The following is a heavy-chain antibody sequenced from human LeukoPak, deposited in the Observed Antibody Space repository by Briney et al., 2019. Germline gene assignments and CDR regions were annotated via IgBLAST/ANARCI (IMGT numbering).Heavy chain of an antibody. CDR2: IYHSGRT. V-gene: IGHV4-39*01. J-gene: IGHJ1*01. Sequence: SETLSLTCAVSGDYISSSSYYWGWIRQSPGTGLGRIGDIYHSGRTYYNPSLKSRVAISIDTSKNQYSLRLRSMTAADTAVFYCARRRYYDSTGYFEWGRGTLVTVSS. D-gene: IGHD3-22*01. CDR3: ARRRYYDSTGYFE. CDR1: GDYISSSSYY.